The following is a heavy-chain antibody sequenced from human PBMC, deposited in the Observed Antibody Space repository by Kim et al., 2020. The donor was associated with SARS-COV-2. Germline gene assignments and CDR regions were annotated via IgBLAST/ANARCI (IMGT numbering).Heavy chain of an antibody. V-gene: IGHV3-23*01. J-gene: IGHJ4*02. Sequence: GGSLRLSCAASGFTFSSYAMSWFRQAPGKGLEWVSAISGSGGSTYYADSVKGRFTISRDNSKNTLYLQMNSLRAEDTAVYYCAKDNYVWDYYGSGSYRRGNDYWGQGTLVTVSS. CDR1: GFTFSSYA. D-gene: IGHD3-10*01. CDR2: ISGSGGST. CDR3: AKDNYVWDYYGSGSYRRGNDY.